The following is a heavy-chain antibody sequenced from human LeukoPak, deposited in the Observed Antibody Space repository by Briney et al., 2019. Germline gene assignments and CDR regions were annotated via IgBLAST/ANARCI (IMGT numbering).Heavy chain of an antibody. Sequence: ASVKVSCKASGGTFSSYAISWVRQAPGQGLEWMGRIIPIFGTANYAQKFQGRVTITTDESTGTAYMELSSLRSEDTAVYYCARDRRYYDSSGSNWFDPWGQGTLVTVSS. CDR3: ARDRRYYDSSGSNWFDP. V-gene: IGHV1-69*05. CDR1: GGTFSSYA. CDR2: IIPIFGTA. D-gene: IGHD3-22*01. J-gene: IGHJ5*02.